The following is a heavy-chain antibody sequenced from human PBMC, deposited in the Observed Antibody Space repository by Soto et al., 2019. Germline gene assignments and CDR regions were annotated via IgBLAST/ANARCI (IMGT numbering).Heavy chain of an antibody. J-gene: IGHJ4*02. V-gene: IGHV3-23*01. CDR3: AKTTLPWTAMVTAIDY. CDR1: GFTFSSYA. D-gene: IGHD5-18*01. CDR2: ISGSGGST. Sequence: GGSLRLSCAASGFTFSSYAMSWVRQAPGKGLEWVSAISGSGGSTYYADSVKGRFTISRDNSKNTLYLQMNSLRAEDTAVYYCAKTTLPWTAMVTAIDYWGQGTLVTVSS.